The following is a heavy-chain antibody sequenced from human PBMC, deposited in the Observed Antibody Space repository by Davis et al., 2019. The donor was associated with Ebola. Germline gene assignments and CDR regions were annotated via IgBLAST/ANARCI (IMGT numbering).Heavy chain of an antibody. J-gene: IGHJ6*02. CDR1: GYSFTRYW. CDR3: ARRNIPKDYYGMEV. V-gene: IGHV5-51*01. D-gene: IGHD2-2*02. Sequence: KVSCKGYGYSFTRYWIGWVRQMPGKGLEWMGIIYPGDSDTSYSPSFQGQVTISADKSVSTAYLQWSSLKASDTAMYYCARRNIPKDYYGMEVWGQGTTVTVSS. CDR2: IYPGDSDT.